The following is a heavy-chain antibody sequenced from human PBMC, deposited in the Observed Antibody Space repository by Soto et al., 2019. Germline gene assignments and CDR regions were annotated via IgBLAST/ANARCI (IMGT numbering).Heavy chain of an antibody. J-gene: IGHJ4*02. Sequence: QVQLVQSGAEVKKPGSSVKVSCKASGGTFSSYAISWVRQAPGQGLEWMGGIIPIFGTANYAQKFQGRVTITADESTSTAYMELISLRSEDTAVYYCARAPSLGYDSSGYYHYYFDYWGQGTLVTVSS. CDR1: GGTFSSYA. CDR3: ARAPSLGYDSSGYYHYYFDY. CDR2: IIPIFGTA. D-gene: IGHD3-22*01. V-gene: IGHV1-69*01.